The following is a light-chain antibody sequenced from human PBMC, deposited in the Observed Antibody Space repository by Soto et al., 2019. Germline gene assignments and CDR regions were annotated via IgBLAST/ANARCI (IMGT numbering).Light chain of an antibody. CDR2: EVT. J-gene: IGLJ1*01. CDR3: CSYEGSSSYA. CDR1: SSDVGSYDL. Sequence: QSALPQPASVSGSPGQSITISCTGTSSDVGSYDLVSWYQQHPGKAPKLMIYEVTKRPSGVSNRFSGSKSGNTASLTISGLQAEDEADYYCCSYEGSSSYAFGTGTKVTVL. V-gene: IGLV2-23*02.